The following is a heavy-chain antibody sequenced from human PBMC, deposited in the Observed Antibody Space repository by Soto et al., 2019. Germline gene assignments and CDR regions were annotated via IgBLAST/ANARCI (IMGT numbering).Heavy chain of an antibody. CDR1: GFTFSSYW. CDR3: GRDSGGCSGGSGYDALDV. D-gene: IGHD2-15*01. CDR2: IKADGSEK. Sequence: PGGSLRLSCEASGFTFSSYWMTWVRQAPGKGLEWVANIKADGSEKHYVDSVKGRFTISRDNAKNSLFLQVNSLRAEDTAVYYCGRDSGGCSGGSGYDALDVWGQGTMLSVS. V-gene: IGHV3-7*01. J-gene: IGHJ3*01.